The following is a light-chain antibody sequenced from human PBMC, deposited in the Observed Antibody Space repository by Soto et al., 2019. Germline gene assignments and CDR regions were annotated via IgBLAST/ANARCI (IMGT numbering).Light chain of an antibody. CDR2: DVS. Sequence: QSALTQPASVSGSPGQSSTISCTGTSSDVGGYNYVSWYQQHPGKAPKLMIYDVSNRPSGVSNRFSGSKSGNTASLTISGLQAEDEAEYYCRSYTSSSHVLLGGGTTLTVL. CDR1: SSDVGGYNY. J-gene: IGLJ2*01. V-gene: IGLV2-14*01. CDR3: RSYTSSSHVL.